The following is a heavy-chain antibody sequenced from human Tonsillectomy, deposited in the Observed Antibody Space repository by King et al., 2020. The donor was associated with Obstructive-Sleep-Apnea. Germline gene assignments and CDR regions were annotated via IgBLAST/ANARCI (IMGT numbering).Heavy chain of an antibody. J-gene: IGHJ3*02. CDR1: GFTFSSYG. D-gene: IGHD3-22*01. CDR3: AKGMMSSGYSHDAFDI. Sequence: VQLVESGGGVVQPGRSLRLSCAASGFTFSSYGMHWVRQAPGKGLEWVAVISYDGSNKYYADSVKGRFTISRDNSKNTLYLQMNSLRAEDTAVYYCAKGMMSSGYSHDAFDIWGQGTMVTVSS. CDR2: ISYDGSNK. V-gene: IGHV3-30*18.